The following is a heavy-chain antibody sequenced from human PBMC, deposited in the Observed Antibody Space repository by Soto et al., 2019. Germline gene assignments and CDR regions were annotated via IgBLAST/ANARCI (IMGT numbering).Heavy chain of an antibody. Sequence: QVQLQESGPGLVKPSQTLSLTCTVSAGSIRSGDYYWTWIRQPPGKGLEWIGYIDHSGSAYYNPSLQSRATISIDTSNNQFSLKMTSVTAADTAVYYCAGELGTFYFDHWGQGTLVTVSS. V-gene: IGHV4-30-4*01. J-gene: IGHJ4*02. D-gene: IGHD7-27*01. CDR2: IDHSGSA. CDR1: AGSIRSGDYY. CDR3: AGELGTFYFDH.